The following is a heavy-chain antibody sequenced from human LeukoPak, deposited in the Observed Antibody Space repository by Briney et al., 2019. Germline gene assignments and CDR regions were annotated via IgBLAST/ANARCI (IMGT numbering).Heavy chain of an antibody. CDR3: AKSGSGTHRLNWFDP. J-gene: IGHJ5*02. Sequence: PGGSLRLSCAASGFTFSSYAVTWVRQAPGKGLEWVSSISESGGSTYYADSVKGRFTISRDNSKNTLYLQMNSLRAEDTAVYYCAKSGSGTHRLNWFDPWGQGTLVTVSS. CDR2: ISESGGST. CDR1: GFTFSSYA. V-gene: IGHV3-23*01. D-gene: IGHD3-10*01.